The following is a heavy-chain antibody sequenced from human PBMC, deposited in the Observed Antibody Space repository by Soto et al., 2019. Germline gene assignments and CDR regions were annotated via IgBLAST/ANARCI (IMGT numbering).Heavy chain of an antibody. Sequence: QVQLQESGPGLVKPSQTLSLTCSVSGASTVSHYHWTWIRQPPGKGLEWMGYIFNSGTTFYNPSLTSRLSISMDTSGNHFSLELRSVTAADTAVYYCALALGPTTGLDYWGQGTLVIVSS. D-gene: IGHD1-26*01. CDR3: ALALGPTTGLDY. V-gene: IGHV4-31*02. J-gene: IGHJ4*02. CDR2: IFNSGTT. CDR1: GASTVSHYH.